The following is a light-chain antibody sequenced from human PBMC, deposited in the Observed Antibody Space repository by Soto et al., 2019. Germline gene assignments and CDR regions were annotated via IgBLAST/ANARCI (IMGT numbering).Light chain of an antibody. CDR1: QSVNNN. J-gene: IGKJ5*01. Sequence: ETLMTQSPATLSVSPGERATLSCRASQSVNNNLAWYQQKLGQAPRVLIYGASTRATGIPARFTGSGSGTEFILTITSLPSEDSAVYYCQEYNTWPITFGQGTHWRL. CDR3: QEYNTWPIT. CDR2: GAS. V-gene: IGKV3-15*01.